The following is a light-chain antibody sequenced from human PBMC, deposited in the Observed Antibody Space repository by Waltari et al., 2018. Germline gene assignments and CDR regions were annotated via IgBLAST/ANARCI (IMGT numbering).Light chain of an antibody. CDR2: DFT. J-gene: IGLJ2*01. Sequence: QSALTQPRSVSGSPGQSVTISCTGTSSDLVGYNYVSWYQQHPGNAPKLIIYDFTKRPSGVPDRFSGSKSGNTASLTISGLQAEDEADYYCCSYAGPYTLIIFGGGTKLTVV. CDR3: CSYAGPYTLII. CDR1: SSDLVGYNY. V-gene: IGLV2-11*01.